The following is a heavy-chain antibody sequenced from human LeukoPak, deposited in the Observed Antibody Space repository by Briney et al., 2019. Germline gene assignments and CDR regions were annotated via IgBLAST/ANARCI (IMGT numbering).Heavy chain of an antibody. D-gene: IGHD5-18*01. V-gene: IGHV1-2*02. CDR1: GYTFTGYY. CDR3: AGQLWLSEVSGFDY. J-gene: IGHJ4*02. CDR2: INPNSGGT. Sequence: ASVKVSCKASGYTFTGYYMHWVRQAPGQGLEWMGWINPNSGGTNYAQKFQGGVTMTRDTSISTAYMELSRLRSDDTAVYYCAGQLWLSEVSGFDYWGQGTLVTVSS.